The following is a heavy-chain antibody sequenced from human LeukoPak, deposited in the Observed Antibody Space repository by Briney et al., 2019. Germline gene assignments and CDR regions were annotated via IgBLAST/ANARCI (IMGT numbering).Heavy chain of an antibody. CDR1: GGSISSYY. D-gene: IGHD6-13*01. V-gene: IGHV4-59*01. CDR2: IYYSGST. CDR3: ARGGAVAAAGLQY. J-gene: IGHJ4*02. Sequence: SETLSLTCTVSGGSISSYYWSWIRQPPGKGLEWIGYIYYSGSTNYNPSLKSRVTISVDTSKNQFSLKLNSVTAADTAVYYCARGGAVAAAGLQYWGQGTLITVSS.